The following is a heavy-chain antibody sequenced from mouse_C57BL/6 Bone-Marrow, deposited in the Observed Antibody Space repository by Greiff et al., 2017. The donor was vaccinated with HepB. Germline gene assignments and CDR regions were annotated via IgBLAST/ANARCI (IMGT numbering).Heavy chain of an antibody. CDR2: IYPNSGST. J-gene: IGHJ4*01. CDR3: ASLTTGAMDY. D-gene: IGHD2-12*01. CDR1: GYTFTSYW. V-gene: IGHV1-64*01. Sequence: VQLQQPGAELVKPGASVKLSCKASGYTFTSYWMHWVKQRPGQGLEWIGMIYPNSGSTNYNEKFKSKTTLTVDKSSSTAYMQLSSLTSESAAVYYCASLTTGAMDYWGQGTSVTVSS.